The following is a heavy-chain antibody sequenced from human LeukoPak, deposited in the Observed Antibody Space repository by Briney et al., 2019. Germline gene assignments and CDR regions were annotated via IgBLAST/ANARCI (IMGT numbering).Heavy chain of an antibody. D-gene: IGHD3-16*02. CDR2: IRSSSSYI. J-gene: IGHJ4*02. Sequence: GGSLSLFCAASGFKFCSYRMNWVRQAPGKGLEWVSSIRSSSSYIYYADSVKGRFTISRDNAKNSLYLQMNSLRAEDTAVYYCARDEDVCGSYRPIDYWGQGTLVTVSS. CDR1: GFKFCSYR. V-gene: IGHV3-21*01. CDR3: ARDEDVCGSYRPIDY.